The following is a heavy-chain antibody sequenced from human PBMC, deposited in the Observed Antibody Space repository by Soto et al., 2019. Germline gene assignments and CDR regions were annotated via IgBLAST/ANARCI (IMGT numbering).Heavy chain of an antibody. D-gene: IGHD5-18*01. CDR1: GFTFSSYA. CDR2: ISGSGGST. V-gene: IGHV3-23*01. Sequence: GGSLRLSCAASGFTFSSYAMSWVRQAPGKGLEWVSAISGSGGSTYYAESVKGRFTISRDNSKNTLYLQMNSLRAEDTAVYFFAKDFRSYGYGSEGYFDYWGQGTLVTVSS. J-gene: IGHJ4*02. CDR3: AKDFRSYGYGSEGYFDY.